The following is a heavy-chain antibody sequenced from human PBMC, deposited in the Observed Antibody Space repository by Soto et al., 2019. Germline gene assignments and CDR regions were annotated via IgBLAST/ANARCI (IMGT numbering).Heavy chain of an antibody. J-gene: IGHJ4*02. CDR3: ARGAYILTGYRGHFDY. CDR2: VFHSGAT. D-gene: IGHD3-9*01. Sequence: QVQLQESGPGLVKPSGTLSLTCVVSNGSITSTTWWSWVRQPPGKGLEWLGEVFHSGATNYNPSLNSRVAIPLDKSNILFALDLISVTAADTAVYYCARGAYILTGYRGHFDYWGQGTLVTVSS. CDR1: NGSITSTTW. V-gene: IGHV4-4*02.